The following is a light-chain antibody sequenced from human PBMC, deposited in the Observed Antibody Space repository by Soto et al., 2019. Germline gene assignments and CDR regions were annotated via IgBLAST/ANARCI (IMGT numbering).Light chain of an antibody. CDR1: QSISSY. Sequence: DIQRTQSPSSLSASVGYRVTITCGASQSISSYLNWYQQKPGKAPKLLIYAASSLQSGVPSRFSVSGSGTDFTLTISSLQNEDFATYDGQQSYSTTRTFGHGTKVDIK. V-gene: IGKV1-39*01. CDR2: AAS. CDR3: QQSYSTTRT. J-gene: IGKJ1*01.